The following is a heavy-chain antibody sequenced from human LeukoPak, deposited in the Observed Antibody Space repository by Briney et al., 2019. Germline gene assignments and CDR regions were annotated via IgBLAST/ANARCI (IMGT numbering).Heavy chain of an antibody. V-gene: IGHV3-30*04. CDR3: ARVHYYGSGSYYNQYYFDY. J-gene: IGHJ4*02. CDR1: GFTFSSYA. Sequence: GRSLRLSCAASGFTFSSYAMHWVRQAPGKGLEWGAVISYDGSNKYYADSVKGRFTISRDNSKNTLYLQMNSLRAEDTAVYYCARVHYYGSGSYYNQYYFDYWGQGTLVTVSS. D-gene: IGHD3-10*01. CDR2: ISYDGSNK.